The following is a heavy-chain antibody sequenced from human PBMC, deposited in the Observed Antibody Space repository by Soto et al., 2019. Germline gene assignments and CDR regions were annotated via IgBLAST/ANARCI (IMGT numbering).Heavy chain of an antibody. J-gene: IGHJ6*02. Sequence: PGGSLRLSCAASGFTFSSYGMHWVRQAPGKGLEWVAVISYDGSNKYYADSVKGRFTISRDNSKNTLYLQMNSLRAEDTAVYYCAKDLAQFLKWLSPNYYYGRDSWGQGTTSPSP. V-gene: IGHV3-30*18. CDR3: AKDLAQFLKWLSPNYYYGRDS. CDR1: GFTFSSYG. CDR2: ISYDGSNK. D-gene: IGHD3-3*01.